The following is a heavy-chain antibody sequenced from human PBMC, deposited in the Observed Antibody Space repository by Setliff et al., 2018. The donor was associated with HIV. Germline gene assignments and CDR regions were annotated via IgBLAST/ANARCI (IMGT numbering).Heavy chain of an antibody. Sequence: ASVKVSCKASGYTFTTYGINWVRQAPGQGLEWMGWVSTYNGHTNYPQHLQGRVTMTTNTSTGTAYLEQRSLRSDDTAMYYCARPLDSGSYPYDAFAFWGLGTMVTVSS. CDR1: GYTFTTYG. J-gene: IGHJ3*01. CDR2: VSTYNGHT. CDR3: ARPLDSGSYPYDAFAF. V-gene: IGHV1-18*04. D-gene: IGHD1-26*01.